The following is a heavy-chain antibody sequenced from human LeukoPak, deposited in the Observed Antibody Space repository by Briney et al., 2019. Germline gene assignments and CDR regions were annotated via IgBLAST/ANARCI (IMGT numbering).Heavy chain of an antibody. CDR1: GYTFTSYG. V-gene: IGHV1-18*01. Sequence: ASVKVSCKASGYTFTSYGISWVRQAPGQGLEWMGWISAYNGNTNYAQKLQGRVTMTTDTSTSTAYMELRSLRSDDTAVYYCARARAAAGKLRFDPWGQGTLVTVSS. D-gene: IGHD6-13*01. CDR2: ISAYNGNT. CDR3: ARARAAAGKLRFDP. J-gene: IGHJ5*02.